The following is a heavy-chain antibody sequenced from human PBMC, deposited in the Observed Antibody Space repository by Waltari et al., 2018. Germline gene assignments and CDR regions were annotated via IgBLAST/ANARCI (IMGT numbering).Heavy chain of an antibody. J-gene: IGHJ4*02. V-gene: IGHV4-4*02. CDR2: IYHSGST. CDR3: ARIDIVATYPY. D-gene: IGHD5-12*01. Sequence: QVQLQESGPGLVKPSGTLSLTCAVSGGSISSSNWWSWVRQPPGKGLEWIGEIYHSGSTHYHPSLQSRVPISVDKSKNQFSLKLSSVTAADTAVYYCARIDIVATYPYWGQGTLVTVSS. CDR1: GGSISSSNW.